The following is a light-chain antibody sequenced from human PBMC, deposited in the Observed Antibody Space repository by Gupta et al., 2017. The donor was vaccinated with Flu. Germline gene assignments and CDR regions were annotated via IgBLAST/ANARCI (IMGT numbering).Light chain of an antibody. CDR1: QSLLHNNGYNY. CDR3: MQNRQTPLI. Sequence: DVVMTQSPLTLLVIPGEPASISCRSSQSLLHNNGYNYLHWYLQRPGQSPQLLIYLGSNRASGVPDRFSGSGSGIDFTLKISRVEAEDVGIYYCMQNRQTPLIFGGGTKVEIQ. CDR2: LGS. J-gene: IGKJ4*01. V-gene: IGKV2-28*01.